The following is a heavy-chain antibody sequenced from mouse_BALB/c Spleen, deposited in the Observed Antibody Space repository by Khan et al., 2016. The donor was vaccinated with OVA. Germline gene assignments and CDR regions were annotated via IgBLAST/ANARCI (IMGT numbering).Heavy chain of an antibody. CDR3: ARQPYYHYYIMDY. J-gene: IGHJ4*01. CDR1: GFSLTNYG. V-gene: IGHV2-6-1*01. D-gene: IGHD2-10*01. CDR2: IWSDGST. Sequence: VELVESGPGLVAPSQSLSITCTISGFSLTNYGVHWVRQPPGKGLEWLVVIWSDGSTTCNSTLKSRLSISKDNSKSQVFLKMNSLQTDDTAIYYCARQPYYHYYIMDYWGQGISVTVSS.